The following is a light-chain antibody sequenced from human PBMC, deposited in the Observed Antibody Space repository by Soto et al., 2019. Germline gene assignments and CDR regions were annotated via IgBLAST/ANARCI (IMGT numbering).Light chain of an antibody. V-gene: IGKV3-20*01. Sequence: EIVLTQSPGTLSLSPGERATLSCRASQSISSSYLAWYQQKPGQAPRLLIYGASSRATGIPDRFRGSGSGTDFTLTISRLEPEDFAVYYCQEYCGSPPYTFGQGTKLEIK. CDR3: QEYCGSPPYT. CDR1: QSISSSY. J-gene: IGKJ2*01. CDR2: GAS.